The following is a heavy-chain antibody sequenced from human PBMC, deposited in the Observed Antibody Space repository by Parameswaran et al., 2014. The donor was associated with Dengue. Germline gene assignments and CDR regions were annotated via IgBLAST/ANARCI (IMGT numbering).Heavy chain of an antibody. J-gene: IGHJ6*02. Sequence: VRQAPGKGLEWIGEINHSGSTNYNPSLKSRVTISVDTSKYQFSLKLSSVTAADTAVYYCARGPGVHYDILTGYLHPYGMDVWGQGTTVTVSS. V-gene: IGHV4-34*01. CDR2: INHSGST. CDR3: ARGPGVHYDILTGYLHPYGMDV. D-gene: IGHD3-9*01.